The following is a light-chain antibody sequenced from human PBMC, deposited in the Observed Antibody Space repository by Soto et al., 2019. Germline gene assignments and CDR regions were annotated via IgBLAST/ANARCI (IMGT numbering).Light chain of an antibody. J-gene: IGKJ1*01. CDR2: KAT. CDR3: QQYHSSPVT. CDR1: QTISTW. V-gene: IGKV1-5*03. Sequence: DIQMTQSPSTLSASVGDRVTITCRASQTISTWLAWYQQKPGKAPNLLIYKATSLQSGVPSRFSGSGSGTEFALTISSLQPDDFAPYYCQQYHSSPVTFGLGATVHIK.